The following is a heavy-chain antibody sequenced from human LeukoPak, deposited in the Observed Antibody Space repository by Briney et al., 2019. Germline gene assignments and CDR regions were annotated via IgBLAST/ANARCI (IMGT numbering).Heavy chain of an antibody. CDR1: GFTFSDYW. V-gene: IGHV3-7*01. J-gene: IGHJ4*02. CDR3: ARSGGSWYGLDY. Sequence: GGSLRLSCAASGFTFSDYWMTWVRQAPGKGLEWVANIRQDGDKRSYGGSVMGRFAISRDNAENTLYLQMNSLRAEDTAVYYCARSGGSWYGLDYWGQGTLVTVSS. D-gene: IGHD6-13*01. CDR2: IRQDGDKR.